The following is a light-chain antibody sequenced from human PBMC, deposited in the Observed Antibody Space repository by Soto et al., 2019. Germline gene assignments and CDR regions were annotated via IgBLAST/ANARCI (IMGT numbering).Light chain of an antibody. CDR3: TSFSSSTSLYV. CDR2: QVT. J-gene: IGLJ1*01. V-gene: IGLV2-14*01. Sequence: QSVLTQPASVSESPGQSITISCTGTSNDVANNKFVSWYQQSPGKGPKLMIYQVTIRPSGISNRFSGSKSGNTASLTISGLQAEDEADYYCTSFSSSTSLYVFGTGTKVTVL. CDR1: SNDVANNKF.